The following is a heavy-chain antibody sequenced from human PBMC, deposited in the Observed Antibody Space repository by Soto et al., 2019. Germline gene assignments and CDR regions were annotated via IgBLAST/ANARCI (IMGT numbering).Heavy chain of an antibody. V-gene: IGHV1-2*04. CDR2: INPNSGGT. CDR1: GYTFTGYY. J-gene: IGHJ4*02. D-gene: IGHD5-12*01. CDR3: AREAGYSGYDSAKLNDY. Sequence: ASVKVSCKASGYTFTGYYMHWVRQAPGQGLEWMGWINPNSGGTNYAQKFQGWVTMTRDTSISTAYMELSRLRSDDTAVYYCAREAGYSGYDSAKLNDYWGQGTLVTVSS.